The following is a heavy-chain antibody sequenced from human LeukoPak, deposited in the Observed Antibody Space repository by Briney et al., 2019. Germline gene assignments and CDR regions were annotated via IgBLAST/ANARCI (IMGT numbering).Heavy chain of an antibody. CDR1: GGSISSYY. CDR2: IYTSGST. Sequence: PSETLSLTCTVSGGSISSYYWSWIRQPAGKGLEWIGRIYTSGSTNYNPSLKSRVTMSVDTSKNQFSLKLSSVTAADTAVYYCARDHCSSTSCYRVDWGQGTLVTVSS. V-gene: IGHV4-4*07. J-gene: IGHJ4*02. CDR3: ARDHCSSTSCYRVD. D-gene: IGHD2-2*01.